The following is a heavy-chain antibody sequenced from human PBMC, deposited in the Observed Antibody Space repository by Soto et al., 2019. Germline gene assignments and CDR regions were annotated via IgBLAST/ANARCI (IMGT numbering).Heavy chain of an antibody. J-gene: IGHJ5*02. V-gene: IGHV3-30-3*01. CDR1: GFTFSNYD. CDR3: ARGIKGGLDP. CDR2: MAYDASNT. Sequence: QVQLVQSGGGVVQPGRSLRLSCAGSGFTFSNYDLHWVRQAPGKGLEWVAGMAYDASNTNYAGAVKGRFTISRDNSKNTVYLQTNSLRPEDTAVYYCARGIKGGLDPWGQGTLVTVSS.